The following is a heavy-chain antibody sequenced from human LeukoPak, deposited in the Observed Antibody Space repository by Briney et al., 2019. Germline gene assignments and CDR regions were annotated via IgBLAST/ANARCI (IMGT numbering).Heavy chain of an antibody. CDR1: GGSINSYNYY. CDR2: FYSGGNT. Sequence: PSETLSLTCTVSGGSINSYNYYWAWIRQPPEKGLEWIGSFYSGGNTYYCPSLKSRVTISGDASKSQFSLKLSSVTAADTAVYYCARGPRMTTIFGVVIMGLDYWGQGTLVTVSS. V-gene: IGHV4-39*01. CDR3: ARGPRMTTIFGVVIMGLDY. D-gene: IGHD3-3*01. J-gene: IGHJ4*02.